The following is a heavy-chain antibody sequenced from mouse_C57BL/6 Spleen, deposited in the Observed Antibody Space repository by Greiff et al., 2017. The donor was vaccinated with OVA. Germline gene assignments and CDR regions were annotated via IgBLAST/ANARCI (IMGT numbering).Heavy chain of an antibody. D-gene: IGHD1-1*01. CDR3: AKTHTTVEGLWYFDV. CDR1: GFSLTSYG. CDR2: IWRGGST. V-gene: IGHV2-5*01. Sequence: QVQLQQSGPGLVQPSQSLSITCTVSGFSLTSYGVHWVRQSPGKGLEWLGVIWRGGSTDYNAAFMSRLSITKDNSKSQVFFKMNSLQADDTAIYYCAKTHTTVEGLWYFDVWGTGTTVTVSS. J-gene: IGHJ1*03.